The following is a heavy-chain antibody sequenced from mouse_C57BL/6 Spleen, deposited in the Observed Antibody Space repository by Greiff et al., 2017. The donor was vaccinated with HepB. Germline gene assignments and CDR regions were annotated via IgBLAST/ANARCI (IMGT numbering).Heavy chain of an antibody. D-gene: IGHD1-1*01. V-gene: IGHV3-1*01. CDR3: ARVTTVVENWYFDV. J-gene: IGHJ1*03. Sequence: SLKSRISITHDTSKNHFFLKLNSVTTEDTATYYCARVTTVVENWYFDVWGTGTTVTVSS.